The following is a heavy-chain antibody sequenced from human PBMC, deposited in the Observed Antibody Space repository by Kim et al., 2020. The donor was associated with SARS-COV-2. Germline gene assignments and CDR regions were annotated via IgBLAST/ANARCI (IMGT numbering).Heavy chain of an antibody. CDR3: ARDVSIYSLDV. Sequence: GGSLRLSCTASGYSFGAHGMSWFRLPPGKALEWVSGINRDGGDTDYADSVRGRFTVSRDNARNSLYLQMNSLRVEDTALYYCARDVSIYSLDVWGQGTTVTVSS. CDR1: GYSFGAHG. CDR2: INRDGGDT. D-gene: IGHD3-3*02. V-gene: IGHV3-20*04. J-gene: IGHJ6*02.